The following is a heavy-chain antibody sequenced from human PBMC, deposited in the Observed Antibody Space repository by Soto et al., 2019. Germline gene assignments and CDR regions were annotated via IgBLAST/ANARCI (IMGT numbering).Heavy chain of an antibody. V-gene: IGHV3-73*01. CDR2: IRSKANSYAT. Sequence: PGGSLRLSCAASGFTFSGSAMHWVRQASGKGLEWVGRIRSKANSYATAYAASVKGRFTISRDDSKNTAYLQMNSLKTEDTAVYYCTRHIDEVPAGPGGGYYYYYGMDVWGQGTTVTVSS. CDR1: GFTFSGSA. CDR3: TRHIDEVPAGPGGGYYYYYGMDV. D-gene: IGHD2-2*01. J-gene: IGHJ6*02.